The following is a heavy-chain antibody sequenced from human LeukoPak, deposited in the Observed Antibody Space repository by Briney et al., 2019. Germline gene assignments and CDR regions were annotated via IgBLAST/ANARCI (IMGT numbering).Heavy chain of an antibody. CDR2: IYPGDSDT. Sequence: GESLKISCKGSGYSFTSYWIGWVRQVPGKGLEWMGIIYPGDSDTTYSPSFQGQVTVSADKSITTAYLQWSSLKASDTAMYYCARRGRYSYGSYFDYWGQGTLVTVSS. J-gene: IGHJ4*02. CDR3: ARRGRYSYGSYFDY. CDR1: GYSFTSYW. D-gene: IGHD5-18*01. V-gene: IGHV5-51*01.